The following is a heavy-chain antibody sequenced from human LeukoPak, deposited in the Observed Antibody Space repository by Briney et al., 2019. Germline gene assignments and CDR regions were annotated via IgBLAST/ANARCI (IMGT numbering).Heavy chain of an antibody. Sequence: ASVKVSCKASGYTFTGYYIHWVRQAPGQGLEWMGWINPNSGDSYYEQKFQGRVTMTRDTSINTAYMELSRLRSDDTAVYYCASSIAAAGQYLYYYYYMDVWGKGTTVTVSS. D-gene: IGHD6-13*01. CDR2: INPNSGDS. CDR1: GYTFTGYY. CDR3: ASSIAAAGQYLYYYYYMDV. V-gene: IGHV1-2*02. J-gene: IGHJ6*03.